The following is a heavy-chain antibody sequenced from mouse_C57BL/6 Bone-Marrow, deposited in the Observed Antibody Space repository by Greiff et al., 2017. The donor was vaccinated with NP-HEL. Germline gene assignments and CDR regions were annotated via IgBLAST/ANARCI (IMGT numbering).Heavy chain of an antibody. CDR2: IRLKSDNYAT. Sequence: EVKLVESGGGLVQPGGSMKLSCVASGFTFSNYWMNWVRQSPEKGLEWVAQIRLKSDNYATHYAESVKGRFTISRDDSKSSVYLQMNNLRAEDTGIYYCPSSYDYDDAMDYWGQGTSVTVSS. D-gene: IGHD2-4*01. CDR1: GFTFSNYW. J-gene: IGHJ4*01. CDR3: PSSYDYDDAMDY. V-gene: IGHV6-3*01.